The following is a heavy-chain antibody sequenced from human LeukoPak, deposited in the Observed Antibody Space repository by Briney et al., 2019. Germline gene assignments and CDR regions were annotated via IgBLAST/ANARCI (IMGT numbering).Heavy chain of an antibody. Sequence: GGSLRLSCAASGFTFSSYAMHWVRQAPGKGLEWVAVISYDGSNKYYADSVKGRFTIPRDNSKNTLYLQMNSLRAEDTAVYYCARDYCGGDCPLDYWGQGTLVTVSS. CDR2: ISYDGSNK. J-gene: IGHJ4*02. CDR3: ARDYCGGDCPLDY. CDR1: GFTFSSYA. D-gene: IGHD2-21*02. V-gene: IGHV3-30-3*01.